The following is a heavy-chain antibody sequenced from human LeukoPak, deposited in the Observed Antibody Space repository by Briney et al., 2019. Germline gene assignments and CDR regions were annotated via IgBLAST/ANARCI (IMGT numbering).Heavy chain of an antibody. CDR3: ASWKTATITPPDY. V-gene: IGHV5-51*01. D-gene: IGHD5-24*01. CDR1: EYSFPNYC. J-gene: IGHJ4*02. CDR2: IYPDDSDT. Sequence: GESLKISCKHSEYSFPNYCIGWVRQMPGKGLEWMGIIYPDDSDTRYSPSFQGQVTISADKSISTAYLQWSSLKASDTAMYYCASWKTATITPPDYWGQGTLVTVSS.